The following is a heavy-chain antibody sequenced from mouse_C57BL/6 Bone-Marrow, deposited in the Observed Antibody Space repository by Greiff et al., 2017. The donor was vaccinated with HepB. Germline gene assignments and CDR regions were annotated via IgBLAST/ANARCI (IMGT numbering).Heavy chain of an antibody. CDR3: TIIDYGNYVAMDY. D-gene: IGHD2-1*01. J-gene: IGHJ4*01. CDR2: IYPGNSDT. V-gene: IGHV1-5*01. Sequence: VQLQQSGTVLARPGASVKMSCKTSGYTFTSYWMHWVKQRPGQGLEWIGAIYPGNSDTSYNQKFKGKAKLTAVTSASTAYMELSSLTNEDSAVYYCTIIDYGNYVAMDYWGQGTSVTVSS. CDR1: GYTFTSYW.